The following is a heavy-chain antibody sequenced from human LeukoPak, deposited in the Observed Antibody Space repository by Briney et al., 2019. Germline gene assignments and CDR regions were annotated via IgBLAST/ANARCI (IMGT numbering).Heavy chain of an antibody. V-gene: IGHV4-61*02. CDR2: IYTSGST. Sequence: SETLSLTCTVSGGSISSGSYYWSWIRQPAGKGLEWIGRIYTSGSTNYNPSLKSRVTISVDTSKNQFSLKLSSVTAADTAVYYCARISGYPTPHFDYWGQGTLVTVSS. D-gene: IGHD5-12*01. CDR1: GGSISSGSYY. CDR3: ARISGYPTPHFDY. J-gene: IGHJ4*02.